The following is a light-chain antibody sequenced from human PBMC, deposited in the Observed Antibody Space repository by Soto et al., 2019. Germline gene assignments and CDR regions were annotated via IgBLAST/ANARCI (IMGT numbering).Light chain of an antibody. V-gene: IGLV2-8*01. J-gene: IGLJ1*01. CDR1: SSDVGGYNY. CDR3: CSYAGSSNV. CDR2: EVN. Sequence: QSALTQPPSASGSPGQSVAISCTGTSSDVGGYNYVSWYQQHPGKAPQLMIYEVNKRPSGVPDRFSGPKSGNTASLTVSGLQAEDEADYYCCSYAGSSNVFGTGTKLTVL.